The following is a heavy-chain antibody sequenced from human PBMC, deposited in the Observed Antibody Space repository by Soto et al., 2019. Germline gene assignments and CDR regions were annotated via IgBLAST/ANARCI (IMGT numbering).Heavy chain of an antibody. V-gene: IGHV3-13*01. D-gene: IGHD3-10*01. CDR2: IGTAGDS. CDR1: GFTFSSCD. CDR3: ARMQVVRRQDYYYYGMGV. J-gene: IGHJ6*01. Sequence: PGGTLRLSCAASGFTFSSCDMHWVRQTTGKRLEWLSAIGTAGDSYYPGSVKGRFIITRENAKNPLYLLMNSLRAGDTAVYYCARMQVVRRQDYYYYGMGVWERVHTVIVSS.